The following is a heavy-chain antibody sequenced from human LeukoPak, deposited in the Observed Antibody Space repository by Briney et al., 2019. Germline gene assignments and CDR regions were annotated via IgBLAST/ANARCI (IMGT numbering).Heavy chain of an antibody. V-gene: IGHV5-51*01. CDR2: IYPGDSDT. CDR3: ARRVYDSSGYYYTVWFDP. J-gene: IGHJ5*02. D-gene: IGHD3-22*01. CDR1: GYSFTSYW. Sequence: GESLKISCKGSGYSFTSYWIGWVRQMPGKGLEWMGIIYPGDSDTRYSPSFQGQVTISADKSISTAYLQWSSLKASDTATYYCARRVYDSSGYYYTVWFDPWGQGTLVTVSS.